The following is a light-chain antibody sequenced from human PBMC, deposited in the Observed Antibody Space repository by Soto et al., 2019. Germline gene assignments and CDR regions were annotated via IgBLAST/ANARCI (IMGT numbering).Light chain of an antibody. V-gene: IGKV1-5*03. J-gene: IGKJ4*01. CDR3: QQRSNWPT. Sequence: DIQMTQSPSTLSASVGDRVTITFQASQSISGWLAWYQQRPGKPPKLLIYRASSLESGVPSRFSGSGSETEFTLTISSLEPEDFAVYYCQQRSNWPTFGGGTKVDIK. CDR1: QSISGW. CDR2: RAS.